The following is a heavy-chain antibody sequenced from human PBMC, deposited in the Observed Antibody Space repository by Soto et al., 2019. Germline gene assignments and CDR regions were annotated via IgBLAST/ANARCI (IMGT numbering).Heavy chain of an antibody. CDR3: ARLAVPYYYYYGMDV. CDR2: IYPGDSDT. J-gene: IGHJ6*02. Sequence: GESLKISCKGSGYSFTSYWIGWVRQMPGKGLEWMGIIYPGDSDTRYSPSFQGQVTISADKSISTAYLQWSSLKASDTAMYYCARLAVPYYYYYGMDVWGQGTTVTVSS. CDR1: GYSFTSYW. D-gene: IGHD2-2*01. V-gene: IGHV5-51*01.